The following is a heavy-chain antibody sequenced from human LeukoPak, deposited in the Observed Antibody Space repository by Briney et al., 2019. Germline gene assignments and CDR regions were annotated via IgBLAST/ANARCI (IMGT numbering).Heavy chain of an antibody. V-gene: IGHV3-9*01. CDR2: ISWNSGSI. CDR3: AKDVGSGSDCYYYGMDV. J-gene: IGHJ6*02. D-gene: IGHD6-25*01. Sequence: GGSLRLSCAASGFTLDNYAMHWVRQAPGKGLEWVSGISWNSGSIGYADSVKGRFTISRDNAKNSLYLQMNSLRAEDTALYYCAKDVGSGSDCYYYGMDVWGQGTTVTVSS. CDR1: GFTLDNYA.